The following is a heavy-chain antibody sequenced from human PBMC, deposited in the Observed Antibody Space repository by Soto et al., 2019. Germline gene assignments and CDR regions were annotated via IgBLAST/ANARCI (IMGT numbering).Heavy chain of an antibody. CDR3: ARDRWHNYYYGMDV. CDR2: IYYSGST. J-gene: IGHJ6*02. V-gene: IGHV4-30-4*01. Sequence: SETLSLTCTVSGGSISSGDYYWSWIRQPPGKGLEWIGYIYYSGSTYYNPSLKSRVTISVDTSKNQFSLKLSSVTVADTAVYYCARDRWHNYYYGMDVWGQGTTVTVSS. D-gene: IGHD2-15*01. CDR1: GGSISSGDYY.